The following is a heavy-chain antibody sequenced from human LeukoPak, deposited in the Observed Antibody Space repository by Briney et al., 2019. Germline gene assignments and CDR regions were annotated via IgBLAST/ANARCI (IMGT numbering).Heavy chain of an antibody. CDR2: IYYSGST. CDR1: GRSVSSGSYY. D-gene: IGHD3-9*01. CDR3: ARVSSPHYDILTGYFFDY. Sequence: SETLSLTCTVSGRSVSSGSYYWSWIRQPPGKGLEWIGYIYYSGSTNYNPSLKSRVTISVDTSKNQFSLKLSSVTAADTAVYYCARVSSPHYDILTGYFFDYWGQGTLVTVSS. V-gene: IGHV4-61*01. J-gene: IGHJ4*02.